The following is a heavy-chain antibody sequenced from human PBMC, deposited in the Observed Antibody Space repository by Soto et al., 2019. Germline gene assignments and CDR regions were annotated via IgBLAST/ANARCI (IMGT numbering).Heavy chain of an antibody. CDR1: GGTFSSYA. V-gene: IGHV1-69*13. Sequence: ASVKVSCKASGGTFSSYAISWVRQAPGQGLEWMGGIIPIFGTANYAQKFQGRVTITADESTSTAYMELSSLRSEDTAVYYCARESMVATVGHYYYGMDVWGQGTTVTVS. J-gene: IGHJ6*02. CDR2: IIPIFGTA. CDR3: ARESMVATVGHYYYGMDV. D-gene: IGHD5-12*01.